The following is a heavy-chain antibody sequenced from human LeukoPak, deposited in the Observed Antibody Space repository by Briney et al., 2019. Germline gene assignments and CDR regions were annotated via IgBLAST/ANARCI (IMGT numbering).Heavy chain of an antibody. J-gene: IGHJ2*01. Sequence: PGGSLRLSCAASGLTFSSSDMHWVRQAKGKGLEWDSAIGRGGDTYCPGSVKGRFIISRENAKNSLYLQVDSLRVGDTAVYCCAREVIDSISSGWYFDLWGRGTLVTVSS. V-gene: IGHV3-13*01. CDR3: AREVIDSISSGWYFDL. D-gene: IGHD6-6*01. CDR2: IGRGGDT. CDR1: GLTFSSSD.